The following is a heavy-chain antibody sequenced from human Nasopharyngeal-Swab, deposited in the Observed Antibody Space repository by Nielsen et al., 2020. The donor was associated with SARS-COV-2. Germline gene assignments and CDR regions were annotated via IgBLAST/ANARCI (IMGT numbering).Heavy chain of an antibody. Sequence: SLKISCAASGFSITSYGMQWVRQAPGKGLEWVALISHDGNMNYYADSVKGRFTISRDISKNTVYLQMNSLSVEDTAVYYCAKDARYDFWSGYYFDYWGQGTLVTVSS. CDR1: GFSITSYG. V-gene: IGHV3-30*18. CDR2: ISHDGNMN. D-gene: IGHD3-3*01. CDR3: AKDARYDFWSGYYFDY. J-gene: IGHJ4*02.